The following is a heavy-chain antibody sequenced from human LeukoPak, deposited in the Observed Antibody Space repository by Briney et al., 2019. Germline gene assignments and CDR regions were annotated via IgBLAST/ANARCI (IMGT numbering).Heavy chain of an antibody. CDR3: VTGMVRGPDHYYYYGMDV. V-gene: IGHV5-51*01. CDR1: GYSFTSYW. Sequence: GESLQISCQGSGYSFTSYWIGWVRQMPGKGLEWMGIIYPGDSDTRYSPSFQGQVTISADKSISTAYLQWSSLKASDTAMYYCVTGMVRGPDHYYYYGMDVWGQGTTVTVSS. D-gene: IGHD3-10*01. CDR2: IYPGDSDT. J-gene: IGHJ6*02.